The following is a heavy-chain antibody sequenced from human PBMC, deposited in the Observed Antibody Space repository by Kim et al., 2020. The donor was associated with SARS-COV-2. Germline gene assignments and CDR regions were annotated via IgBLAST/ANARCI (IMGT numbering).Heavy chain of an antibody. CDR3: ARDGRTTGSSSSILY. V-gene: IGHV3-21*01. J-gene: IGHJ4*02. CDR1: GFTFSSYS. Sequence: GGSLRLSCAASGFTFSSYSMNWVRQAPGKGLEWVSSISSSSSYIYYADSVKGRFTISRDNAKNSLYLQMNSLRAEDTAVYYCARDGRTTGSSSSILYWGQGTLVTVSS. D-gene: IGHD6-13*01. CDR2: ISSSSSYI.